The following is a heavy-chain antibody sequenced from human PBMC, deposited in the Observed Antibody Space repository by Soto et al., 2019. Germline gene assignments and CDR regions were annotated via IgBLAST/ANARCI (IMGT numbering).Heavy chain of an antibody. V-gene: IGHV3-73*01. D-gene: IGHD3-16*01. CDR2: IRSRANHYAT. J-gene: IGHJ4*02. CDR3: AIEGVGFVH. CDR1: GFTFSVSS. Sequence: EVHLVESGGGLVRPGGSVRLSCAASGFTFSVSSMHWVRQASGKGLEWLGRIRSRANHYATTYSESLKGRVIISRDDSQDTMFLEMSSLRTEDTAMYYCAIEGVGFVHWGQGTLVTVSS.